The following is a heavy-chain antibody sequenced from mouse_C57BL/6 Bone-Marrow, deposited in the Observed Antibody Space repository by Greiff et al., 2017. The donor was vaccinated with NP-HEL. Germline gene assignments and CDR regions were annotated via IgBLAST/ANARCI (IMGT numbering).Heavy chain of an antibody. CDR1: GYTFTSYW. J-gene: IGHJ2*01. Sequence: QVQLQQPGAELVKPGASVKMSCKASGYTFTSYWITWVKQRPGQGLEWIGDIYPGSGSTNYNEKFKSKATLTVDTSSSTAYMQLSSLTSEDSAVYDCARDPYYYGSSSRDYWGQGTTLTVSS. D-gene: IGHD1-1*01. CDR3: ARDPYYYGSSSRDY. V-gene: IGHV1-55*01. CDR2: IYPGSGST.